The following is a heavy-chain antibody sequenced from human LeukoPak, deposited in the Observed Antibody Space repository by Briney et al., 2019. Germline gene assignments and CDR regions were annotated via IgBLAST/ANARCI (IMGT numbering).Heavy chain of an antibody. V-gene: IGHV3-23*01. CDR3: AKGPPRRFGFEVGYYMDV. CDR1: GFTFSSYA. J-gene: IGHJ6*03. CDR2: ISGSGGST. Sequence: GGSLRLSCAASGFTFSSYAMSWVRQAPGKGLERVSAISGSGGSTYYADSVKGRFTISRDNSKNTLYLQMNSLRAEDTAVYYCAKGPPRRFGFEVGYYMDVWGKGTTVTVSS. D-gene: IGHD1-14*01.